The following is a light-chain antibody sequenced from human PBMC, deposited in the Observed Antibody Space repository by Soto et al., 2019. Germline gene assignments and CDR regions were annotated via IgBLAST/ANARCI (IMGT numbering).Light chain of an antibody. CDR3: QSYDSSLSVLYV. J-gene: IGLJ1*01. Sequence: QSVLTQPPPVSGAPGQRVTISCPGGSSNIGAGYDVHWYQQLPGTAPKLLIYGNSNRPSGVPDRFSGSKSGTSASLAITGLQAEDEADYYCQSYDSSLSVLYVFGTGTKVTVL. CDR1: SSNIGAGYD. V-gene: IGLV1-40*01. CDR2: GNS.